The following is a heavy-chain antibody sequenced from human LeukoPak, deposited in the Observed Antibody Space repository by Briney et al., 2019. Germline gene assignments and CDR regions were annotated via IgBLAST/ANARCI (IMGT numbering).Heavy chain of an antibody. Sequence: GGSLRLSCAASGFTFGSYAMTWVRQAPGKGPEWVSATSVSGGSTYYADSVKGRFTISRDNSKNTLYLQMNSLRAEDTAVYYCAKGPGYCTSTSCFPDYWGQGTLVTVSS. D-gene: IGHD2-2*01. CDR2: TSVSGGST. CDR3: AKGPGYCTSTSCFPDY. V-gene: IGHV3-23*01. J-gene: IGHJ4*02. CDR1: GFTFGSYA.